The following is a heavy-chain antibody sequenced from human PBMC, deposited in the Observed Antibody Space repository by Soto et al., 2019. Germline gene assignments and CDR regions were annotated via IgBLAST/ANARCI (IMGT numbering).Heavy chain of an antibody. D-gene: IGHD6-13*01. CDR1: GFTFSSYA. V-gene: IGHV3-30-3*01. J-gene: IGHJ6*02. CDR3: ASELGGGSSWHPYYYYYGMDV. Sequence: QVQLVESGGGVVQPGRSLRLSCAASGFTFSSYAMHWVRQAPGKGLEWVAVISYDGSNKYYADSVKGRFTISRDNSKTRVSLQMNSLRAEDTAVYYCASELGGGSSWHPYYYYYGMDVWGQGTTVTVSS. CDR2: ISYDGSNK.